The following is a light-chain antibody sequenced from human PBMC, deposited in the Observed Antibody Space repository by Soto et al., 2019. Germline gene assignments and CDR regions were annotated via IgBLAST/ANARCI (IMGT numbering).Light chain of an antibody. Sequence: EIVMTQSPATLSVSLGERATLSCRASQSVSSNLAWYQQKPGQAPRLLIYGASTRATGLPARFSGSGSGTEFPITISRLQSEDFAVYYCQRYYNWNPYTFGKGTKVEIK. CDR2: GAS. CDR3: QRYYNWNPYT. V-gene: IGKV3-15*01. J-gene: IGKJ2*01. CDR1: QSVSSN.